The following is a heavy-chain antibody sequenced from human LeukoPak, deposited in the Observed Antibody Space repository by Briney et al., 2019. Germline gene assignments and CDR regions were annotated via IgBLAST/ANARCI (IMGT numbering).Heavy chain of an antibody. CDR3: ARGGSRAYYYYYYMDV. V-gene: IGHV4-34*01. D-gene: IGHD1-26*01. CDR2: INHSGST. CDR1: GGSFSGYY. Sequence: PSETLSLTCAVYGGSFSGYYWSWIRQPPGKGLEWIGEINHSGSTNYNPSLKSRVTISVDTSKNQFSLKLSSLTAADTAVYYCARGGSRAYYYYYYMDVWGKGTTVTVSS. J-gene: IGHJ6*03.